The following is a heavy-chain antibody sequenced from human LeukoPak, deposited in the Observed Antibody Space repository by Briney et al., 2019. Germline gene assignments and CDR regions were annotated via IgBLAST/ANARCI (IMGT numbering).Heavy chain of an antibody. D-gene: IGHD2-2*01. Sequence: GGSLRLSCAASGFTFSNHWMQWVRQAPGKGLVFVSRTNGDGGTTSYADSVKGRFTISRDNDKNILYLQMNSLRAEDTAVYYCARESDASSDLDYWGQGTLVPVSS. CDR3: ARESDASSDLDY. CDR2: TNGDGGTT. J-gene: IGHJ4*02. V-gene: IGHV3-74*01. CDR1: GFTFSNHW.